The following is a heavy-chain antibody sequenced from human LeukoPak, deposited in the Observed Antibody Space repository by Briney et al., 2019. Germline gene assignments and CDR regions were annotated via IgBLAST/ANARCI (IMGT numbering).Heavy chain of an antibody. J-gene: IGHJ6*02. CDR3: SRFYGDYYYYYGMDV. Sequence: GGSLRLSCAASGFTFSNAWMSWVRRAPGKGLEWVGRIKSKTDGGTTDYAAPVKGRFTISRDDSKNTLYLQMNSLKTEDTAVYYCSRFYGDYYYYYGMDVWGQGTTVTVSS. V-gene: IGHV3-15*01. CDR2: IKSKTDGGTT. D-gene: IGHD4-17*01. CDR1: GFTFSNAW.